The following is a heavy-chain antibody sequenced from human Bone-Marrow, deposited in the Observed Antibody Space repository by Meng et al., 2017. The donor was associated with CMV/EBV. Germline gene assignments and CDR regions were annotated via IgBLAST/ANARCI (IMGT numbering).Heavy chain of an antibody. J-gene: IGHJ4*02. CDR1: GFTFSSYA. CDR3: ARDPRWLESLDY. V-gene: IGHV3-30-3*01. D-gene: IGHD3-22*01. CDR2: ISYDGSNK. Sequence: GESLKISCAASGFTFSSYAMHWVRQAPGKGLKWVAVISYDGSNKYYADSVKGRFTISRDNSKNTLYLQMNSLRAEDTAVYYCARDPRWLESLDYWGQGTLVTVSS.